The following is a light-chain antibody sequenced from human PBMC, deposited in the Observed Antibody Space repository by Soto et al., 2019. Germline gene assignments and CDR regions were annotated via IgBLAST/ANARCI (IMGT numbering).Light chain of an antibody. J-gene: IGKJ1*01. Sequence: EIILTQSPATLSLSPGERATLSCGASQSVSSSYVAWYQHRPGLAPRLLIHDASSRATGIPDRFSGSGSGTDFTLTINRLEPEDFAVYYCQQYDSSPRTFGQGTKVDIK. V-gene: IGKV3D-20*01. CDR1: QSVSSSY. CDR2: DAS. CDR3: QQYDSSPRT.